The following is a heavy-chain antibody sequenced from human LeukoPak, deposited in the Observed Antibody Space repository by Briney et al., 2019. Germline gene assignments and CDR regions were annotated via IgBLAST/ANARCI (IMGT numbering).Heavy chain of an antibody. D-gene: IGHD5-12*01. CDR3: ARGYVDIVATRDYFDY. Sequence: ASVKVSCKASGGTFSSYAISWVRQAPGQGLEWMGRIIPILGIANYAQKFQGRVTITADKSTSTAYMELNSLRSEDTAVYYCARGYVDIVATRDYFDYWGQGTLVTVSS. J-gene: IGHJ4*02. V-gene: IGHV1-69*04. CDR2: IIPILGIA. CDR1: GGTFSSYA.